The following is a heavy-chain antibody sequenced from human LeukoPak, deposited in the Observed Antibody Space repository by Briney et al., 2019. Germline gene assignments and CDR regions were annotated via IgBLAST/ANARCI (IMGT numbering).Heavy chain of an antibody. D-gene: IGHD6-6*01. CDR3: ARDDIEYSSSPTDNWFDP. CDR1: GFTFSSYA. J-gene: IGHJ5*02. CDR2: ISYDGSNK. V-gene: IGHV3-30-3*01. Sequence: GRSLRLSCAASGFTFSSYAMHWVRQAPGKGLEWVAVISYDGSNKYYADSVKGRFTISRDNSKNTLYLQMNSLRAEDTAVYYCARDDIEYSSSPTDNWFDPWGQGTLVTVSS.